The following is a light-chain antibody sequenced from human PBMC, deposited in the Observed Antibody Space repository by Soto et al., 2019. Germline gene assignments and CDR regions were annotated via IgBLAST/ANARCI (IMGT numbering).Light chain of an antibody. J-gene: IGKJ1*01. CDR1: QSVSSN. V-gene: IGKV3-15*01. CDR3: KEYNNWPRMT. CDR2: GAS. Sequence: EIVMTQSPATLSLSSGEKATLSCRASQSVSSNLAWYQQKPGQAPRLLIYGASTRATGIPARFSGSGSGTEFTLTISSLQSEDFAVNYSKEYNNWPRMTFGKGTK.